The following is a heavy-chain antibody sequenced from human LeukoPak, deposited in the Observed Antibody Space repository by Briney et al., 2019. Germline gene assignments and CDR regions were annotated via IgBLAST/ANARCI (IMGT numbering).Heavy chain of an antibody. CDR1: GYTFTGYY. J-gene: IGHJ4*02. Sequence: ASVKVSCKASGYTFTGYYMHWVRQAPGQGLEWMGWINPNSGGTNYAQKFQGRVTMTRDTSTSTVYMELSSLRSEDTAVYYCASSYGSGSYRADFDYWGQGTLVTVSS. CDR3: ASSYGSGSYRADFDY. V-gene: IGHV1-2*02. D-gene: IGHD3-10*01. CDR2: INPNSGGT.